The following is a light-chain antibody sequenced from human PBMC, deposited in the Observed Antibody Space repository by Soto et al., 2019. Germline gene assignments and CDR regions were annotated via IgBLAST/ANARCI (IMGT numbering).Light chain of an antibody. CDR2: DAS. CDR3: QQYNSYSPWT. V-gene: IGKV1-5*01. J-gene: IGKJ1*01. Sequence: DIQMTQSPSTLSASVGDRVTITCRASQSISSWLAWYQQKPGKAPKLLIYDASSLESGVPSRFSGSGSGTEFTLTISSLQPYDFATYYCQQYNSYSPWTFGQGTKVKIK. CDR1: QSISSW.